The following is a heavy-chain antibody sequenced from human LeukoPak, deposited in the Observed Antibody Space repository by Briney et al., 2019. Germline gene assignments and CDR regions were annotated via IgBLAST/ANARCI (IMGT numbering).Heavy chain of an antibody. CDR1: GYTFTSYG. CDR2: ISAYNGNT. Sequence: ASVKVSCKASGYTFTSYGISWVRQAPGQGLEWMGWISAYNGNTNYAQKLQGRVTMTTDTSTSTAYMERRSLRSDDTAVYYCAALPDYYDRSGYYPIGYWGQGTLVTVSS. V-gene: IGHV1-18*01. J-gene: IGHJ4*02. CDR3: AALPDYYDRSGYYPIGY. D-gene: IGHD3-22*01.